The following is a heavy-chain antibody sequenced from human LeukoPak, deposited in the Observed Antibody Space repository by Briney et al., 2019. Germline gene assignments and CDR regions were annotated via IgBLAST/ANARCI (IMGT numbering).Heavy chain of an antibody. V-gene: IGHV3-23*01. D-gene: IGHD2-15*01. J-gene: IGHJ4*02. Sequence: PGGSLRLSCTASGFAFGSYAMYWVRQAPGKGLEWVSGIFGSGGSAHYADPVKGRFTLSRDNSKNTVYLEMNSLGVEDTAVYYCAKTTVGYSSGRFPGWPADYWGQGTLVTVSS. CDR3: AKTTVGYSSGRFPGWPADY. CDR2: IFGSGGSA. CDR1: GFAFGSYA.